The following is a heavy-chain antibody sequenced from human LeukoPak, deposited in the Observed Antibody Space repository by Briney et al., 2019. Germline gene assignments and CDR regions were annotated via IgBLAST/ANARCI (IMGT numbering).Heavy chain of an antibody. CDR2: IRFDGSIK. CDR3: AKGMIFGELNY. V-gene: IGHV3-30*02. D-gene: IGHD3-10*01. Sequence: GGSLRLSCAASGFTFSNFGMHWVRQAPGKGLEWVAFIRFDGSIKYYADSVKGRFTISRDISKNTLYLQMNSLRAEDTAMYYCAKGMIFGELNYWGQGTLVTVSS. CDR1: GFTFSNFG. J-gene: IGHJ4*02.